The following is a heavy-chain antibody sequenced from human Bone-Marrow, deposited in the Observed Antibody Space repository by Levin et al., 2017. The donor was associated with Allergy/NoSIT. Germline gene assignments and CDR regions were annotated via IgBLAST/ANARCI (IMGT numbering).Heavy chain of an antibody. D-gene: IGHD6-19*01. V-gene: IGHV4-59*01. CDR3: ARDRGPYSSTWGLYDHYYFMDV. J-gene: IGHJ6*03. CDR2: VTASGAT. CDR1: GGSFSPYY. Sequence: SQTLSLTCAVSGGSFSPYYWSWIRQPPGKGLEWIGYVTASGATYYNPSLKSRGTMSVDTSKNQLSLKLVSVTAADTATYYCARDRGPYSSTWGLYDHYYFMDVWGRGTTVTVSS.